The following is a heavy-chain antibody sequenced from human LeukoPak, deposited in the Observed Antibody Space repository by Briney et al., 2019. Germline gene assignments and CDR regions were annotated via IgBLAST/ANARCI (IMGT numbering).Heavy chain of an antibody. CDR2: IYYRGRT. J-gene: IGHJ4*02. CDR1: GGSISSHY. V-gene: IGHV4-59*11. Sequence: SETLSLTCTVSGGSISSHYWSWIRQPPGKGLEWIGYIYYRGRTNYNPSLKSRVTISVDTSKNQFSLKLSSVTAADTAVYFCARSGEYNNFDYWGQGTLVTVSS. CDR3: ARSGEYNNFDY. D-gene: IGHD1-1*01.